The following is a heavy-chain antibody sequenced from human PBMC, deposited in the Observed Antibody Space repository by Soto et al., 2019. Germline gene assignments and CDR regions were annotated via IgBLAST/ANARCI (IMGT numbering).Heavy chain of an antibody. D-gene: IGHD5-12*01. J-gene: IGHJ4*02. Sequence: EVQLLESGGDLVQPGGSLRLSCAASGFTFRSYAMNWVRQPPGKGLEWVSGINDRGRSTYYADSVKGRFTISRDNSKNTLSLQMNSLRAEDTAIYYCVHGYYFDSWGQGTLVTVSS. CDR2: INDRGRST. CDR3: VHGYYFDS. CDR1: GFTFRSYA. V-gene: IGHV3-23*01.